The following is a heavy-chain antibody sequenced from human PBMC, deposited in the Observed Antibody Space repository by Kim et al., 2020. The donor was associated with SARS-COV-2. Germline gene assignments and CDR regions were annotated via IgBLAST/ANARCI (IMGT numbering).Heavy chain of an antibody. D-gene: IGHD4-17*01. Sequence: SETLSLTCAVYGGSFSGYYWSWIRQPPGKGLEWIGEINHSGSTNYNPSLKSRVTISVDTSKNQFSLKLSSVTAADTAVYYCARGPIYGDYLDYWGQGTLVTVSS. V-gene: IGHV4-34*01. CDR2: INHSGST. CDR1: GGSFSGYY. CDR3: ARGPIYGDYLDY. J-gene: IGHJ4*02.